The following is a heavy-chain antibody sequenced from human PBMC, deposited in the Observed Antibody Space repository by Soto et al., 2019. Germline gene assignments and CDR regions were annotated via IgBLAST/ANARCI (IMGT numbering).Heavy chain of an antibody. V-gene: IGHV1-18*01. CDR2: ISAYNGNT. CDR1: GYTFTSYG. Sequence: QVQLVQSGAEVKKPGASVKVSCKASGYTFTSYGISWVRQAPGQGLEWMGGISAYNGNTNYAQKLQGRVTMTTDTSTSTAYMELRSLRSDDTAVYYCARATIFGVVIRDYYYYGMDVWGQGTTVTVSS. CDR3: ARATIFGVVIRDYYYYGMDV. J-gene: IGHJ6*02. D-gene: IGHD3-3*01.